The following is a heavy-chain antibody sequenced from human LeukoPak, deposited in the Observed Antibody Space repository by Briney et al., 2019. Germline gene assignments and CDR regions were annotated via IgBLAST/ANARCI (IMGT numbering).Heavy chain of an antibody. J-gene: IGHJ6*02. Sequence: GSXRLSXXXXXFXFXXYYMSWIRQAPGKGLEWVSYISSSGSTIYYADSVKGRFTISRDNAKNSLYLQMNSLRAEDTAVYYCATSSYGMDVWGQGTTVTVSS. CDR2: ISSSGSTI. V-gene: IGHV3-11*01. CDR3: ATSSYGMDV. CDR1: XFXFXXYY.